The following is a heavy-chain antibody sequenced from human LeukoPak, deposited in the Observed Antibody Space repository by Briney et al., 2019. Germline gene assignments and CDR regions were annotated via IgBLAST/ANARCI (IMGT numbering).Heavy chain of an antibody. CDR1: GFTVSSNY. J-gene: IGHJ4*02. V-gene: IGHV3-53*01. Sequence: GGSLRLSCAASGFTVSSNYMSWVRQAPGKGLEWVSVIYSGGSTYYADSVKGRFTISRDNSKNTLYLQMNSLRAEDTAVYYCAKAQLRFLEWLLYFNYWGLGTLVTVSS. CDR3: AKAQLRFLEWLLYFNY. D-gene: IGHD3-3*01. CDR2: IYSGGST.